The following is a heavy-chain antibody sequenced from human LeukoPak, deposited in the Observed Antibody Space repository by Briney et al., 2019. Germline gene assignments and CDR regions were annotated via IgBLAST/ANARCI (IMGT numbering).Heavy chain of an antibody. CDR2: ISSSGNTI. Sequence: GGSLRLSCAASRFTFSNYEMNWVRQAPGKGLEWVSYISSSGNTIYYADSVKGRFTISRDNAKNSLYLQMNSLRAEDTAVYYCARVRREMKRSLGRTTEYSYYYYMDVWGKGTTVTVSS. V-gene: IGHV3-48*03. CDR3: ARVRREMKRSLGRTTEYSYYYYMDV. CDR1: RFTFSNYE. J-gene: IGHJ6*03. D-gene: IGHD1/OR15-1a*01.